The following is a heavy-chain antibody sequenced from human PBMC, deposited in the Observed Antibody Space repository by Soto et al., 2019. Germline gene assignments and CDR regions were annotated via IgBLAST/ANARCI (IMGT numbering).Heavy chain of an antibody. Sequence: ASVKVSCKASGYSFTGYAIHWVRQAPGQRLEWMGWINAGNGNTKYSQKFQGRATITSDTSASTAYMELSSLRSEDTAVYYCAREGYGDYGGVDYWGPGTLVTVSS. J-gene: IGHJ4*02. V-gene: IGHV1-3*01. CDR2: INAGNGNT. CDR3: AREGYGDYGGVDY. CDR1: GYSFTGYA. D-gene: IGHD4-17*01.